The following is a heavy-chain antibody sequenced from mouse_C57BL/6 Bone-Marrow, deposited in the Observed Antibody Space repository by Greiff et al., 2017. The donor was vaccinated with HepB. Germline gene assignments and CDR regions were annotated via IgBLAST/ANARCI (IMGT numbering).Heavy chain of an antibody. J-gene: IGHJ3*01. CDR2: INPSTGGT. Sequence: VQLQQSGPELVKPGASVKISCKASGYSFTGYYMNWVKQSPEKSLEWIGEINPSTGGTTYNQKFKAKATVTVDKSSSTAYMQLKSLTSEDSVVYYCARWLLRGAWFAYWGQGALVTVSA. CDR1: GYSFTGYY. D-gene: IGHD2-3*01. V-gene: IGHV1-42*01. CDR3: ARWLLRGAWFAY.